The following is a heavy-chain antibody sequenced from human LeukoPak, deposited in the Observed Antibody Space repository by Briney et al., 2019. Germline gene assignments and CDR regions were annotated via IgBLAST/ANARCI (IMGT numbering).Heavy chain of an antibody. CDR3: ATDRERDPSVYYLV. CDR1: GFTFSIYS. CDR2: ISYDGNTK. Sequence: GGSLRLSCAASGFTFSIYSIHWVRQAPGKGLEWVAVISYDGNTKFYADSVKGRFTISRDSSSNTVFLQMGSLRAEDSAVYYCATDRERDPSVYYLVGGQGTLITVSS. V-gene: IGHV3-30-3*01. J-gene: IGHJ4*02. D-gene: IGHD3-22*01.